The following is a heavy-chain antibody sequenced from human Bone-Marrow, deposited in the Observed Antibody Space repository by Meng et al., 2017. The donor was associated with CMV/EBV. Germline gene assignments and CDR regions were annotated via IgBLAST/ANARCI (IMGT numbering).Heavy chain of an antibody. CDR1: GLTFSDHH. Sequence: GESLKISCAASGLTFSDHHMDWVRQAPGRGLEWVGHMKKKADSYITDYAASVKGRFTISRDDSKNSLYLQMNSLKTEDSAVYYCADLGGAFGMDVWGQGDTVTVFS. V-gene: IGHV3-72*01. J-gene: IGHJ6*02. CDR3: ADLGGAFGMDV. CDR2: MKKKADSYIT.